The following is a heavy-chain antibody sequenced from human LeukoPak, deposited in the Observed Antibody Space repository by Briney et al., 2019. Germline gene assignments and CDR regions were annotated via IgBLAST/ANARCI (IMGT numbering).Heavy chain of an antibody. CDR3: ATGPSRYSSSWTPYYYYYMDV. J-gene: IGHJ6*03. V-gene: IGHV5-51*01. CDR1: GYSFTSYW. D-gene: IGHD6-13*01. CDR2: IYPGDSDT. Sequence: GESLKISCKGSGYSFTSYWIGWVRQMPGKGLEWMGIIYPGDSDTRYSPSFQGQVTISADKSISTAYLQWSSLKASDTAMYYCATGPSRYSSSWTPYYYYYMDVWGKGTTVTVSS.